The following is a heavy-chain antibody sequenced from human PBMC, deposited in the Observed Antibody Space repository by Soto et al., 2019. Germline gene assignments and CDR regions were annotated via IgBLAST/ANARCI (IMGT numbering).Heavy chain of an antibody. CDR1: GFSLSNERMG. D-gene: IGHD1-20*01. V-gene: IGHV2-26*01. CDR3: ARILWHSLNFYYFDY. CDR2: IFSKDEK. J-gene: IGHJ4*02. Sequence: QVTLKESGPVLVKPTETLTLTCTVSGFSLSNERMGVSWIRQPPGKALEWLAHIFSKDEKSYSTSLKSRLTISKDTSKSQVVLTMTNMDPVDTATYYCARILWHSLNFYYFDYWGQGTLVTVSS.